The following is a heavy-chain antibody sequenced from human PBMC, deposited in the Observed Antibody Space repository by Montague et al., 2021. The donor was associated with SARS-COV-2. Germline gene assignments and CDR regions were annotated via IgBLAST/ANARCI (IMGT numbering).Heavy chain of an antibody. V-gene: IGHV4-39*01. CDR2: IDNSGTT. CDR1: GDSTSCPNCY. J-gene: IGHJ5*02. D-gene: IGHD4-17*01. CDR3: ARHRNYGDHSLDNWFHP. Sequence: SETLSLTCTVSGDSTSCPNCYWGWIRQPPGKGLDWIGTIDNSGTTYYXPSLKSRLTISIDTSKNQFSLKLSSVTAADTAVYYCARHRNYGDHSLDNWFHPWGQGTLVTVSS.